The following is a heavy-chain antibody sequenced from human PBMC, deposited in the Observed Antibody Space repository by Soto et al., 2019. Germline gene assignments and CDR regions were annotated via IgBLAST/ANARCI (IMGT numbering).Heavy chain of an antibody. D-gene: IGHD3-10*01. V-gene: IGHV4-31*03. Sequence: QVQLQESGPGLVKPSQTLSLTCTVSGGSISSGGYYGSWIRQHPGKGREWIGYIYYSGSTYYNPSLKSRVTISVDPSKNQFSLKLSSVTAADTAVYYCARGYGSVNWYFDLWGRGTLVTVSS. J-gene: IGHJ2*01. CDR2: IYYSGST. CDR3: ARGYGSVNWYFDL. CDR1: GGSISSGGYY.